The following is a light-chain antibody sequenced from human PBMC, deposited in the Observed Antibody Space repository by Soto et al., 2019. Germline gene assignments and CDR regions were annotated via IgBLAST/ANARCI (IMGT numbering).Light chain of an antibody. Sequence: EIVLTQSPGTLSLSPGERATLSCRASQSLSTNSLAWYQQKPGQTPRLLIYAASNRDTDIPDRFNGSGSGTDFALTISRLEPEDFALYYCQQYDASPLTFGPGTKVDIK. V-gene: IGKV3-20*01. CDR3: QQYDASPLT. CDR1: QSLSTNS. J-gene: IGKJ3*01. CDR2: AAS.